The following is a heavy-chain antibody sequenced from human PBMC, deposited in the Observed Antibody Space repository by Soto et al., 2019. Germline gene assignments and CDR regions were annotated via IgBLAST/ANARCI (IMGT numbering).Heavy chain of an antibody. J-gene: IGHJ3*02. CDR2: IYYSGST. CDR3: ARRYGYAFDI. Sequence: QVQLQESGPGLVKPSETLSLTCTVSGGSISSYXXXWIRQPPGKGLEWIGYIYYSGSTNYNPSLKSRVTISVDTSKNQFSLKLSSVTAADTAVYYCARRYGYAFDIWGQGTMVTVSS. CDR1: GGSISSYX. V-gene: IGHV4-59*01. D-gene: IGHD4-17*01.